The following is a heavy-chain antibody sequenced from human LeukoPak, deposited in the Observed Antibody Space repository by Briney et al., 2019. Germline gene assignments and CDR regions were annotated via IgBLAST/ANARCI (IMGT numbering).Heavy chain of an antibody. D-gene: IGHD3-22*01. J-gene: IGHJ3*02. V-gene: IGHV3-48*03. CDR3: AREGYYAPDVFDI. CDR1: GFTFSSYE. Sequence: PGGSLRLSCAASGFTFSSYEMNWVRQAPGKGLEWVSYISSSGSTKYYADSVKGRFTISRDNAKNSLYLQMNSLRVEDTAVYYCAREGYYAPDVFDIWGQGTMVTVSS. CDR2: ISSSGSTK.